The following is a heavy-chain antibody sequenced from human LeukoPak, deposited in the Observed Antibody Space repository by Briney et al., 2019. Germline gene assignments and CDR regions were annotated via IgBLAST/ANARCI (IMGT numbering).Heavy chain of an antibody. V-gene: IGHV3-21*01. CDR1: GFTFSSYS. J-gene: IGHJ6*03. CDR2: ISSSSSYI. Sequence: GGSLRLSCAASGFTFSSYSMNWVRQAPGKGLEWVSSISSSSSYIYYADSVKGRFTISRDNAKNSLYLQMNSLRAEDTAVYYCARDRQQLPTHPSYYYYYYMDVWGKGTTVTVSS. CDR3: ARDRQQLPTHPSYYYYYYMDV. D-gene: IGHD6-13*01.